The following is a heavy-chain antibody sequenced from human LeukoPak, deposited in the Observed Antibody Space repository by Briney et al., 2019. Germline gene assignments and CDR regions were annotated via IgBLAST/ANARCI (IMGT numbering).Heavy chain of an antibody. D-gene: IGHD3-22*01. J-gene: IGHJ4*02. CDR1: GYTFTSYA. V-gene: IGHV1-3*01. Sequence: ASVKVSCKASGYTFTSYAMHWVRQAPGQRLEWMGWINAGNGNTKYSRKFQGRVTITRDTSASTAYMELSSLRSEDTAVYYCARDLGFTYYYDSSGSPGDYWGQGTLVTVSS. CDR2: INAGNGNT. CDR3: ARDLGFTYYYDSSGSPGDY.